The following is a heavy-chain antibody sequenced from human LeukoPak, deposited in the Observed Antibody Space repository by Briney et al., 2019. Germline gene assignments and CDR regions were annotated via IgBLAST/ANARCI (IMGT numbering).Heavy chain of an antibody. CDR3: ARAPLYGSGSSPKPSNDY. D-gene: IGHD3-10*01. Sequence: GASVKVSCKTSGYTFTSYYMHWVRQAPGQGLEWMGKINPSGGSTRYAQKFQGRVTMTRDMATSTVYMELSSLRSEDTAVYYRARAPLYGSGSSPKPSNDYWGQGTLVTVSS. CDR1: GYTFTSYY. V-gene: IGHV1-46*01. CDR2: INPSGGST. J-gene: IGHJ4*02.